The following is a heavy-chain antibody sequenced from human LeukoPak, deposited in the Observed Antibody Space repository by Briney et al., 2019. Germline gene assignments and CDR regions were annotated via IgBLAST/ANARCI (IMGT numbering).Heavy chain of an antibody. CDR3: ARGSGERDTAMVRY. D-gene: IGHD5-18*01. V-gene: IGHV4-34*01. CDR2: INHSGST. CDR1: GFIFNDFY. J-gene: IGHJ4*02. Sequence: LRLSCAASGFIFNDFYMSWIRQPPGKGLEWIGEINHSGSTNYNPSLKSRVTISVDTSKNQFSLKLSSVTAADTAVYYCARGSGERDTAMVRYWGQGTLVTVSS.